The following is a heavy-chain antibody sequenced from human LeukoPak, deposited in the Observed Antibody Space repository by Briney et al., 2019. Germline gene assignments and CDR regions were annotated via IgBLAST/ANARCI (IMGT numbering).Heavy chain of an antibody. CDR2: IYYSGST. D-gene: IGHD3-3*01. CDR1: GGSISSSSYY. V-gene: IGHV4-39*01. J-gene: IGHJ4*02. Sequence: TSETLSLTCTVSGGSISSSSYYWGWIRQPPGKGLEWIGSIYYSGSTYYNPSLKSRVTISVDTSKNQFSLKLSSVTAADTAVYYCARALGFWSGSDYWGQGTLVTVSS. CDR3: ARALGFWSGSDY.